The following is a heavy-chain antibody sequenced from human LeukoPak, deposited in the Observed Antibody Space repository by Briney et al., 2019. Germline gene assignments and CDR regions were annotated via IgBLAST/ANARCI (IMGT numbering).Heavy chain of an antibody. CDR2: ISNSSSYI. J-gene: IGHJ6*02. Sequence: GGSLRLSCAASGFTFSSYSMNWVRQAPGKGLEWVSSISNSSSYIYYADSVKGRFTISRDNAKNSLYLQMNSLRAEDTAVYYCARVVSGQWLVHVPDYYYYGMDVWGQGTTVTVSS. D-gene: IGHD6-19*01. V-gene: IGHV3-21*01. CDR3: ARVVSGQWLVHVPDYYYYGMDV. CDR1: GFTFSSYS.